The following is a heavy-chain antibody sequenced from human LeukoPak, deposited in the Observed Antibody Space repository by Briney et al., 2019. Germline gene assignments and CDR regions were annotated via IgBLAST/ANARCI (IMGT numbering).Heavy chain of an antibody. V-gene: IGHV3-15*01. Sequence: GGSLRLSCAASGFTFSNAWMSRVRQAPGKGLEWVGRIKSKTDGGTTDYAAPVKGRFTISRDDSKNTLYLQMNSLKTEDTAVYYCTTERVYFDAFDIWGQGTMVTVSS. CDR1: GFTFSNAW. D-gene: IGHD2/OR15-2a*01. CDR2: IKSKTDGGTT. CDR3: TTERVYFDAFDI. J-gene: IGHJ3*02.